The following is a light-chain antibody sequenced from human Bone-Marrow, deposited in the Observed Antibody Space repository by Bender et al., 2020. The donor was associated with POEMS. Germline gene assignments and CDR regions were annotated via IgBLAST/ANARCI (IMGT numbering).Light chain of an antibody. CDR3: TSYTNTNALI. CDR2: EDT. V-gene: IGLV2-14*02. J-gene: IGLJ2*01. CDR1: SSDVGSDNL. Sequence: QSALTQPASVSGSPGQSITISCTGTSSDVGSDNLVSWYQQHPGKAPKLMIYEDTKRPSGISNRFSGSKSGNTASLTISGVQGEDEADYYCTSYTNTNALIFGGGTKLTVL.